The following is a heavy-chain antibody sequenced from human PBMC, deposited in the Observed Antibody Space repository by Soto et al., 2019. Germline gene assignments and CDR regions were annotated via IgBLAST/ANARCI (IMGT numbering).Heavy chain of an antibody. CDR1: GFTFSSYA. V-gene: IGHV3-30-3*01. J-gene: IGHJ3*02. Sequence: QVQLVESGGGVVQPGRSLRLSCAASGFTFSSYAMHWVRQAPGKGLEWVAVISYDGSNKYYADSVKGRFTISRDNSKNTLYLQMNSLRAEDTAVYYCARTLDYDYGDPRSAFDIWGQGTMVTVSS. CDR3: ARTLDYDYGDPRSAFDI. D-gene: IGHD4-17*01. CDR2: ISYDGSNK.